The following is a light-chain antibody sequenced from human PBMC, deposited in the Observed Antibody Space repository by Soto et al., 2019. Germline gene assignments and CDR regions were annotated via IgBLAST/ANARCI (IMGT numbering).Light chain of an antibody. CDR3: QQYDNYPFT. J-gene: IGKJ2*01. CDR1: QSIGNW. V-gene: IGKV1-5*03. Sequence: DIQMTQSPSTLSASVGDRVTITCRASQSIGNWLAWYQQKPGTAPKLLIFAASDLEPEVPSRFSGSGVGTEFTLTINSLQADDFAISYCQQYDNYPFTFGQGTKLEI. CDR2: AAS.